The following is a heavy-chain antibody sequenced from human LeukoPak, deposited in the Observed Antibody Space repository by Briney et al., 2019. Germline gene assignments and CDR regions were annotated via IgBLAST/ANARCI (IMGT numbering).Heavy chain of an antibody. CDR1: GFTFSNAW. Sequence: GGSLRLSCAASGFTFSNAWMSWVRQAPGKGLEWVGRIKSKTDGGTTDYAAPVKGRFTISRDDSKNTLYLQMNSLKTEDTAVYYCTTDRRYYDSIGYYGGVTYYFDYWGQGTLVTVSS. J-gene: IGHJ4*02. CDR2: IKSKTDGGTT. D-gene: IGHD3-22*01. CDR3: TTDRRYYDSIGYYGGVTYYFDY. V-gene: IGHV3-15*01.